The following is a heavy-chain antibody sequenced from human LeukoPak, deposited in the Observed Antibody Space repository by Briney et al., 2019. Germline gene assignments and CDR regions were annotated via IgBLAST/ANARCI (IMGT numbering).Heavy chain of an antibody. CDR3: ARGDSGAAAETYYFDY. D-gene: IGHD6-13*01. J-gene: IGHJ4*02. CDR2: IRSNSDGGTI. V-gene: IGHV3-15*07. Sequence: GGSLRLSCATSGFTFSNAWMNWVRQAPGKGLEWVGRIRSNSDGGTIDYAAPVKGRFALSRDDSKNTLYLQMNSLQTEDTAVYYCARGDSGAAAETYYFDYWGQGTLVTVSS. CDR1: GFTFSNAW.